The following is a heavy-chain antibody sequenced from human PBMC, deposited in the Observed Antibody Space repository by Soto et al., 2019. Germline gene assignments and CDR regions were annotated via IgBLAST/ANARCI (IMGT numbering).Heavy chain of an antibody. Sequence: GGSLRLSCAASGFTFSSYSMNWARQTPGKGLEWVSSISSSSTYMYYADSVKGRFTMSRDNAENSLYPQMNSLRAEDTAIYYCARSLGGAFNLWGQGTMVTVSS. CDR3: ARSLGGAFNL. J-gene: IGHJ3*01. CDR1: GFTFSSYS. V-gene: IGHV3-21*01. CDR2: ISSSSTYM.